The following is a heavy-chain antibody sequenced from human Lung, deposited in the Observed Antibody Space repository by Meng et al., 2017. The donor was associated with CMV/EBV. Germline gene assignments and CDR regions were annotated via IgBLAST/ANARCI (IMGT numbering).Heavy chain of an antibody. CDR2: ISSSSSYI. Sequence: GGSLRLXCAASGFTFSSYSMNWVRQAPGKGLEWVSSISSSSSYIYYADSVKGRFTISRDNAKNSLYLQMNSLRAEDTAVYYCARDDYGSGSYYNGAWVDPWGQGTLVTVSS. V-gene: IGHV3-21*01. J-gene: IGHJ5*02. CDR3: ARDDYGSGSYYNGAWVDP. D-gene: IGHD3-10*01. CDR1: GFTFSSYS.